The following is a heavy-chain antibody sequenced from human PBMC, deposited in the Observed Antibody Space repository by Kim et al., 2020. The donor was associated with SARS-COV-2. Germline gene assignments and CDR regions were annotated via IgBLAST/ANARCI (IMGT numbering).Heavy chain of an antibody. CDR1: GGSISSSSYY. J-gene: IGHJ4*02. V-gene: IGHV4-39*01. CDR2: IYYSGST. D-gene: IGHD5-18*01. Sequence: SETLSLTCTVSGGSISSSSYYWGWIRQPPGKGLEWIGSIYYSGSTYYNPSLKSRVTISVDTSKNQFSLKLSSVTAADTAVYYCARQEGGNTELWFSSFGIFDYWGQGTLVTVSS. CDR3: ARQEGGNTELWFSSFGIFDY.